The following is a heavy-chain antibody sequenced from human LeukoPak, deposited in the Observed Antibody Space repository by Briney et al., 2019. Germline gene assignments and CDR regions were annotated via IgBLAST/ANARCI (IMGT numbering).Heavy chain of an antibody. J-gene: IGHJ5*02. CDR2: INPNSGGT. D-gene: IGHD6-19*01. Sequence: ASVKVSCKASGYTFTSYDINWVRQATGQGLEWMGWINPNSGGTNYAQKFQGRVTMTRDTSISTAYMELSRLRSDDTAVYYCARAAGRRGNWFDPWGQGTLVTVSS. CDR1: GYTFTSYD. CDR3: ARAAGRRGNWFDP. V-gene: IGHV1-2*02.